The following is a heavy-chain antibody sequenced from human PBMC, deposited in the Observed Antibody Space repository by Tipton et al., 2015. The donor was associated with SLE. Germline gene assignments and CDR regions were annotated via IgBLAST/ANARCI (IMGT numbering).Heavy chain of an antibody. CDR3: ARVDFWSGPKFDP. V-gene: IGHV4-59*04. D-gene: IGHD3-3*01. CDR2: IYHSGST. Sequence: TLSLICNVSGGSVGDYYWSWIRQPPGKGLDWIGSIYHSGSTYYNPSLKSRVTISVDTSKNQFSLKLSSVTAADTAVYYCARVDFWSGPKFDPWGQGTLVTVSS. CDR1: GGSVGDYY. J-gene: IGHJ5*02.